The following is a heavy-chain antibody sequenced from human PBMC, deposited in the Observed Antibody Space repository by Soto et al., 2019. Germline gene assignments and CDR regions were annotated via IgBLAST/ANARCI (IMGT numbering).Heavy chain of an antibody. D-gene: IGHD3-9*01. CDR2: INHSGST. CDR3: ARAAVELRYFDWLVGWFDP. J-gene: IGHJ5*02. CDR1: GGSFSGYY. Sequence: SETLSLTCAVYGGSFSGYYWSWIRQPPGTGLEWIGEINHSGSTNYNPSLKSRVTISVDTSKNQFSLKLSSVTAADTAVYYCARAAVELRYFDWLVGWFDPWGQGTLVTVSS. V-gene: IGHV4-34*01.